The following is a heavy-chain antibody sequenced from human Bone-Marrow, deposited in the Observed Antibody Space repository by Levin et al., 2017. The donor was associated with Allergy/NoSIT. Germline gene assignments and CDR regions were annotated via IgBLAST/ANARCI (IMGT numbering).Heavy chain of an antibody. CDR2: IIPMFDTA. J-gene: IGHJ5*02. D-gene: IGHD3-9*01. CDR1: GGTFSSYG. Sequence: PWASVKVSCKASGGTFSSYGIYWVRQAPGQGLEWLGGIIPMFDTANYPQKFQGRVTITADKSTTTAHMEMSRLRSDDTAVYYCARGPFRYFNNTIYPNWFDPWGQGTLVTVSS. CDR3: ARGPFRYFNNTIYPNWFDP. V-gene: IGHV1-69*06.